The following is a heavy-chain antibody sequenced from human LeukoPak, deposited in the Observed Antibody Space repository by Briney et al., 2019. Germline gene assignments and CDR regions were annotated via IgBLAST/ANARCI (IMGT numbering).Heavy chain of an antibody. Sequence: ASVKVSCKVSGYTLTELSMHWVRQAPGRGLEWMGGFDPEGGETIYAQKFQGRVTMTEDTSTDTAYMELSSLRSEDTAVYYCATAGGYYFDYWGQGTLVTVSS. D-gene: IGHD6-25*01. J-gene: IGHJ4*02. CDR1: GYTLTELS. CDR3: ATAGGYYFDY. V-gene: IGHV1-24*01. CDR2: FDPEGGET.